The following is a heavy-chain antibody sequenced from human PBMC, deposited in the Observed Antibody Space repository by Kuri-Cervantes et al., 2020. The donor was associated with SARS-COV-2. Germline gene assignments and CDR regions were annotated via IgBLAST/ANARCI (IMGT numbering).Heavy chain of an antibody. Sequence: GESLKISCAASGFNLSSYAMHWVRQAPGKGLEWVAVISYDGSNKYYADSVKGRFTISRDNSKNTLYLQMNSLRAEDTAVYYCARDPDDILTGPFDYWGQGTLVTVSS. V-gene: IGHV3-30*04. CDR2: ISYDGSNK. D-gene: IGHD3-9*01. CDR3: ARDPDDILTGPFDY. CDR1: GFNLSSYA. J-gene: IGHJ4*02.